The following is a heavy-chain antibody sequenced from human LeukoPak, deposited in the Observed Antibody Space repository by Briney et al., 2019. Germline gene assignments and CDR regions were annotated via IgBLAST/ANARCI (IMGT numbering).Heavy chain of an antibody. CDR3: ARLQGSGSYYGLFDY. CDR2: IKQDGSEK. J-gene: IGHJ4*02. Sequence: GGSLRLSCAASGFTFSSYWMSWVRQAPGKGLEWVANIKQDGSEKYYVDSVKGRFTISRDNAKNSLYLQMNSLRAEDTAVYYCARLQGSGSYYGLFDYWGQGPLVTVSS. V-gene: IGHV3-7*03. CDR1: GFTFSSYW. D-gene: IGHD3-10*01.